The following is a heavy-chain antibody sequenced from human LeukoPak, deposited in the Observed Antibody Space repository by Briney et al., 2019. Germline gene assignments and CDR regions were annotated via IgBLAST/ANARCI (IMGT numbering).Heavy chain of an antibody. J-gene: IGHJ4*02. V-gene: IGHV4-4*07. CDR2: IYYSGST. D-gene: IGHD4-23*01. CDR1: GGSISSYY. CDR3: ARVVNSYGGSRNFDY. Sequence: SETLSLTCTVSGGSISSYYWSWIRQPAGKGLEWIGRIYYSGSTNYNPSLKSRVTISVDTSKNQFSLKLSSVTAAAAAVYYCARVVNSYGGSRNFDYWGQGTLVTVSS.